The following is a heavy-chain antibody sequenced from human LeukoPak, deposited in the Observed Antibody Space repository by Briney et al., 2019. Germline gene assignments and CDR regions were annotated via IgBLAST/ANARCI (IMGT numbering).Heavy chain of an antibody. J-gene: IGHJ4*02. CDR2: IYHTGSI. CDR1: GGSVSDYY. Sequence: SETLSLTCTISGGSVSDYYWSWLRQSPGKGLEWIGYIYHTGSISYRPSLKSRVTISADTSQNQFSLKLSSVTAADTAVYYCARASGGVEPDYWGQGTLVTVSS. D-gene: IGHD3-10*01. CDR3: ARASGGVEPDY. V-gene: IGHV4-59*02.